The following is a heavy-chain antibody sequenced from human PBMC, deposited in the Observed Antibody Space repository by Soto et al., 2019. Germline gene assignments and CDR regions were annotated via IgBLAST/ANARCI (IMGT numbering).Heavy chain of an antibody. J-gene: IGHJ6*02. CDR3: ARGHSTDCSNGVCSFFYNPVMDV. D-gene: IGHD2-8*01. V-gene: IGHV1-2*04. CDR2: INPKSGGT. CDR1: GYSFTDYH. Sequence: ASVKVSCKASGYSFTDYHIHWVRQAPGQGLEWLGRINPKSGGTSTAQKFQGWVTMTRDRSISTVYMELTRLRSDDTAVYFCARGHSTDCSNGVCSFFYNPVMDVWRHGTTVTVSS.